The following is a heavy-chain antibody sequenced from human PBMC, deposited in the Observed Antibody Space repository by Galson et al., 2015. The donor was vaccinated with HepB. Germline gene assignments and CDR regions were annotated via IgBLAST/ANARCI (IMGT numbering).Heavy chain of an antibody. CDR1: GGSISSDYW. CDR3: ATTTRTPSSLKAFDI. D-gene: IGHD1-14*01. V-gene: IGHV4-4*01. J-gene: IGHJ3*02. Sequence: ETLSLTCAVSGGSISSDYWWNWVRQAPGKGLEWIGEIYHDVRPNYNPSLKSRVTMSVDKSNNQFSLNLNSVTAADTALYFCATTTRTPSSLKAFDIWGQGTMVTVSS. CDR2: IYHDVRP.